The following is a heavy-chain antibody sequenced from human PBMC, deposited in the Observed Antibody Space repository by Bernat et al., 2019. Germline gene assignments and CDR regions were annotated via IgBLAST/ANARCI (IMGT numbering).Heavy chain of an antibody. D-gene: IGHD3-3*01. CDR1: GYTFTGYY. V-gene: IGHV1-2*04. Sequence: QVQLVQSGAEVKKPGASVKVSCKASGYTFTGYYMHWVRQAPGQGLEWMGWNNPNSGGTNYAQKFKGLGTMTMDTSVRKAYMGVGRLRSDDTDVNCCARNVGGWFDPWGQGTLVTVSS. J-gene: IGHJ5*01. CDR2: NNPNSGGT. CDR3: ARNVGGWFDP.